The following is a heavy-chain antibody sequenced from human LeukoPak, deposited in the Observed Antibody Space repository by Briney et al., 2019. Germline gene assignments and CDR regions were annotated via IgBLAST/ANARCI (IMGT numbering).Heavy chain of an antibody. D-gene: IGHD3-22*01. V-gene: IGHV3-23*01. CDR3: AKAGEVVVITLFDY. CDR1: GFTFSSYA. CDR2: ISGSGGST. Sequence: GGSLRLSCAASGFTFSSYAMSWVRKAPGKGLEWVSAISGSGGSTYYADSVKGRFTISRDNSKNTLYLQMNSLRAEDTAVYYCAKAGEVVVITLFDYWGQGTLVTVSS. J-gene: IGHJ4*02.